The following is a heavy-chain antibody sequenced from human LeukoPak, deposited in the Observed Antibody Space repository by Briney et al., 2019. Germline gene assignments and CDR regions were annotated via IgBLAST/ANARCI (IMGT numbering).Heavy chain of an antibody. D-gene: IGHD2-8*02. J-gene: IGHJ6*03. Sequence: PSETLSLTCTVSGGSISSSSYYWGWIRQPPGKGLEWIVSIYYSGSTYYNPSLKSQVTISVDTSKNPFSLKLSSVTAADTAVYYCARLGRYLLRMNYYYMDVWGKGTTVTISS. CDR3: ARLGRYLLRMNYYYMDV. CDR2: IYYSGST. CDR1: GGSISSSSYY. V-gene: IGHV4-39*01.